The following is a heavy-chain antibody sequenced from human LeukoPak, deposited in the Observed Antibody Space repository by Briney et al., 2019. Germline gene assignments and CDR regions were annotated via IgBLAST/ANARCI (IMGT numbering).Heavy chain of an antibody. J-gene: IGHJ6*02. D-gene: IGHD3-10*01. CDR3: AREGSGSPHYGMDV. V-gene: IGHV3-20*04. CDR2: INWNGGTT. CDR1: GFTFDDYG. Sequence: GGSLRLSCAASGFTFDDYGMSWVRQAPGKGLEWVSGINWNGGTTGYADSVKGRFTISRDNAKNSLYLQMNSVRAEYTALYYCAREGSGSPHYGMDVWGQGTTVTVSS.